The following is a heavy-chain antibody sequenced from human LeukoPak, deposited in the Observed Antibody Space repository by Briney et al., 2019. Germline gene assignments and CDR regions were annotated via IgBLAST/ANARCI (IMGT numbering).Heavy chain of an antibody. Sequence: SETLSLTCTVSGGSISRYYWSWIRQPPGKGLEWIGYIYYSGSTNYNPSLKSRVTISVDTSKNQFSLKLSSVTAADTAVYYCASGYYDITDYWGQGTLVTVSS. CDR1: GGSISRYY. CDR3: ASGYYDITDY. D-gene: IGHD3-9*01. V-gene: IGHV4-59*01. J-gene: IGHJ4*02. CDR2: IYYSGST.